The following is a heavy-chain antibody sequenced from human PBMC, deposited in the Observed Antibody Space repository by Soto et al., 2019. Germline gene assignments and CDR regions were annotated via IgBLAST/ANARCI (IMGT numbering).Heavy chain of an antibody. V-gene: IGHV1-18*04. CDR1: GYTFTRYC. Sequence: ASVKVSCKASGYTFTRYCISWVRQAPGQGLEWMGWISAYNGNTNYAQKLQGRVTMTTDTSTSTAYMELRSLRSDDTAVYYCARDYSQLLYYYGMDVWGQGTTVTVSS. D-gene: IGHD6-6*01. CDR2: ISAYNGNT. J-gene: IGHJ6*02. CDR3: ARDYSQLLYYYGMDV.